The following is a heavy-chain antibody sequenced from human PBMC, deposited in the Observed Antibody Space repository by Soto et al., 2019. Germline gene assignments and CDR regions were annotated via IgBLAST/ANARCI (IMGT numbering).Heavy chain of an antibody. D-gene: IGHD6-13*01. CDR1: GFTFSTFW. CDR3: ARRGADGTCDY. J-gene: IGHJ4*02. V-gene: IGHV3-7*01. CDR2: IKEDGSEK. Sequence: GGSLRLSCAASGFTFSTFWMTWVRQPPGKGLEWVAHIKEDGSEKYYVDSVKGRFTMSRDNAKNSLYLQMDSLRAEDTAVYYCARRGADGTCDYWGQGILVTVSS.